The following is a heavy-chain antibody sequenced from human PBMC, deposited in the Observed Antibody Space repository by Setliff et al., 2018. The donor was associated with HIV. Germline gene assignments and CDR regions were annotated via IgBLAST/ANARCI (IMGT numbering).Heavy chain of an antibody. CDR3: ARVCPPVRYNFWSGYYPKAGYFDY. Sequence: SETLSLTCTVAGGSIRSGSYYWSWIRQHPGKGLEWIGYIYYSGSTYYNPSLKSRVTITLDTSKKQFSRKLSSVTAADTAVYYCARVCPPVRYNFWSGYYPKAGYFDYWGQGALVTVSS. CDR2: IYYSGST. D-gene: IGHD3-3*01. CDR1: GGSIRSGSYY. J-gene: IGHJ4*02. V-gene: IGHV4-31*03.